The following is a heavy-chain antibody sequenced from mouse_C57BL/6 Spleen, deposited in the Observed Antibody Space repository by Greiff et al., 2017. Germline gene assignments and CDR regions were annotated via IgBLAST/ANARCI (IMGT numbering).Heavy chain of an antibody. CDR2: INPDSSTI. V-gene: IGHV4-1*01. J-gene: IGHJ3*01. D-gene: IGHD2-2*01. CDR3: ARGGYDVASWFAY. Sequence: TASGVDFSRYWMSWVRRAPGKGLEWIGEINPDSSTINYAPSLKDKFIISRDNAKNTLYLQMSKVRSEDTALYYCARGGYDVASWFAYWGQGTLVTVSA. CDR1: GVDFSRYW.